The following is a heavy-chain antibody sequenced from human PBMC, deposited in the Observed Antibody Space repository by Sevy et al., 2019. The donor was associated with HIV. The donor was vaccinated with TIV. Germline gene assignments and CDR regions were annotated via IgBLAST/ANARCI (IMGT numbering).Heavy chain of an antibody. CDR3: AREGNDYGDYLDY. CDR2: INHSGST. D-gene: IGHD4-17*01. V-gene: IGHV4-34*01. CDR1: GGSFSGYY. Sequence: SETLSLTCAVYGGSFSGYYWSWIRQPPGKGLEWIGEINHSGSTNYNPSLKSRVTISVDTSKNQFSLKLSSVTAADTAVYYCAREGNDYGDYLDYWGQGTLVTVSS. J-gene: IGHJ4*02.